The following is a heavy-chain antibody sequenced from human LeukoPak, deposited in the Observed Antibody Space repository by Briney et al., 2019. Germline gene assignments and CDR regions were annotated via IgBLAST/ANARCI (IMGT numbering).Heavy chain of an antibody. Sequence: SGPTLVHPTPTLTLTFTFSGFSLSTNAMGVGWIRQPPGKALEWLALIYWDDDKRYNPSLRTRLTITKDTSKNQVVLTMTNMDPVDTATYYCVHRSTIPFDYWGQGTLVTVSS. CDR2: IYWDDDK. D-gene: IGHD1-1*01. CDR3: VHRSTIPFDY. CDR1: GFSLSTNAMG. V-gene: IGHV2-5*02. J-gene: IGHJ4*02.